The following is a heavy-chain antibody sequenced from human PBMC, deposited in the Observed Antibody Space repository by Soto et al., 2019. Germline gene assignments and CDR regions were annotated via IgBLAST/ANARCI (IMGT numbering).Heavy chain of an antibody. V-gene: IGHV1-69*02. CDR1: GDTFSIYT. CDR3: ARDRDNSNWPNFDF. Sequence: QVQLVQSGSAVKKPGSSVKVSCKASGDTFSIYTISWVRQAPGQGLEWMGRVIPIFDITSYTQGLQGRVTVTADKSTTTVYMELSSLRSEDTAVYYCARDRDNSNWPNFDFWGQGALVTVSS. D-gene: IGHD6-13*01. J-gene: IGHJ4*02. CDR2: VIPIFDIT.